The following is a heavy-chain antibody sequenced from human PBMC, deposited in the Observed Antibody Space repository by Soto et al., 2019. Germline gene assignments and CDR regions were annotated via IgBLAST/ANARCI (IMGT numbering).Heavy chain of an antibody. V-gene: IGHV4-39*01. D-gene: IGHD6-13*01. CDR3: ATTRGVAVGGSFNY. J-gene: IGHJ4*02. CDR1: GGSITTRSSY. CDR2: FFSGST. Sequence: QLQLQESGPGLVRPSETLSLTCSVSGGSITTRSSYWAWIRQPPGKGLEWIGTFFSGSTFSNPSLRSRVTITKGTSRIQSSLKLTSVAATDTAIYYCATTRGVAVGGSFNYWGQGALVTVSS.